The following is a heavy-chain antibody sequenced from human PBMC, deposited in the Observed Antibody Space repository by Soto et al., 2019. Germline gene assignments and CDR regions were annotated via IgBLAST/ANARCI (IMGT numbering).Heavy chain of an antibody. Sequence: GGSLRLSCAASGFTFSGSAMHWVRQASGKGLEWVGRIRSKANSYATAYAASVKGRFTISRDDSKNTAYLQMNSLKTEDTAVYYCTRHWELGKDAFDIWGQGTMVTVSS. V-gene: IGHV3-73*01. CDR1: GFTFSGSA. J-gene: IGHJ3*02. D-gene: IGHD7-27*01. CDR3: TRHWELGKDAFDI. CDR2: IRSKANSYAT.